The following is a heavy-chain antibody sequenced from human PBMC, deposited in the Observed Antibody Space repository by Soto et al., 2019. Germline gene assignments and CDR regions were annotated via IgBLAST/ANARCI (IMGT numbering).Heavy chain of an antibody. Sequence: EVQLVESGGGLVKPGGSLRLSCAASEFTFSSFSMNWVRQAPGKGLEWVSSISSGSSYIYYTDSVKGRFTISRDNAKNSLYLQMNSLRAEDTAVYYCASGPFGSIAARRDYWGQGTLVSVSS. D-gene: IGHD6-6*01. CDR2: ISSGSSYI. CDR3: ASGPFGSIAARRDY. J-gene: IGHJ4*02. CDR1: EFTFSSFS. V-gene: IGHV3-21*01.